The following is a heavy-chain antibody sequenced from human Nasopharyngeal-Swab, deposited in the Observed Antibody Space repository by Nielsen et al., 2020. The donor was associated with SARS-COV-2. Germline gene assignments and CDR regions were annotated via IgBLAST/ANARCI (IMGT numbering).Heavy chain of an antibody. V-gene: IGHV3-30*18. D-gene: IGHD6-13*01. CDR3: AKVHRIAAGAFDI. Sequence: WIRQPPGKGLEWVAVISYDGSTKYYADSVKGRFTISRDNSKNTLYLQMNSLRAEDTAVYYCAKVHRIAAGAFDIWGQGTMVTVSS. J-gene: IGHJ3*02. CDR2: ISYDGSTK.